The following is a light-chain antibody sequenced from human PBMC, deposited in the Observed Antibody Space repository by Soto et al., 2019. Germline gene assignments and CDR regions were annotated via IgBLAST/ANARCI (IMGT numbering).Light chain of an antibody. CDR3: PQYNSYRP. CDR1: QSISSW. V-gene: IGKV1-5*01. CDR2: DAS. J-gene: IGKJ4*02. Sequence: DVRSTQVRSTLCSCVADSLTNTGPASQSISSWSAWHQQQPGKATKILIYDASSLESGVHSRFSGSGSATEFPLTISSLQPDDFATYYCPQYNSYRPFGRGTQVDIK.